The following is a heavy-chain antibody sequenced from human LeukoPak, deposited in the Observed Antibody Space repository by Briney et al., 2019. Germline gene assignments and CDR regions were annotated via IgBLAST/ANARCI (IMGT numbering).Heavy chain of an antibody. D-gene: IGHD3/OR15-3a*01. CDR3: AKYFYSVDDFRPRRRYFDF. CDR2: IGSGGDT. J-gene: IGHJ4*02. V-gene: IGHV3-23*01. Sequence: GGSLRLSCAASGFTFSNYAMTWVRLAPGKGLEWVSSIGSGGDTYYVDSVKGRFTISRDNSKNTLYLQMNSLRDEDTAMYFCAKYFYSVDDFRPRRRYFDFWGQGTLVTVSS. CDR1: GFTFSNYA.